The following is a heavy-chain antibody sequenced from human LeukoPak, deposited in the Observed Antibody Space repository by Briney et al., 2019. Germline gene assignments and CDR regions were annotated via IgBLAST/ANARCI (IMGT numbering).Heavy chain of an antibody. D-gene: IGHD6-19*01. Sequence: PSETLSLTCTVSGGSIITRSYNWGWIRQPPGKGLEWIGSIYYSGSTNYNPSLKSRVTIYVDTSKNQFSLRLTSVTAADTAVYHCARRSVAVENYFDYWGQGSLVTVSS. CDR2: IYYSGST. J-gene: IGHJ4*02. CDR3: ARRSVAVENYFDY. V-gene: IGHV4-39*01. CDR1: GGSIITRSYN.